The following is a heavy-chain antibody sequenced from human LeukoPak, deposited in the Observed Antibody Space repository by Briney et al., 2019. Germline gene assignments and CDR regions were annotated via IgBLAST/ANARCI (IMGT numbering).Heavy chain of an antibody. D-gene: IGHD1-26*01. CDR3: ARGLGSYYGYWYFDL. CDR2: IIPMFGTV. CDR1: GDTFSNYV. V-gene: IGHV1-69*05. Sequence: ASVKVSCKASGDTFSNYVFSWVRQAPGQGLEWMGGIIPMFGTVNYAQKFQGRVTMTRNTSISTAYMELSSLRSEDTAVYYCARGLGSYYGYWYFDLWGRGTLVTVSS. J-gene: IGHJ2*01.